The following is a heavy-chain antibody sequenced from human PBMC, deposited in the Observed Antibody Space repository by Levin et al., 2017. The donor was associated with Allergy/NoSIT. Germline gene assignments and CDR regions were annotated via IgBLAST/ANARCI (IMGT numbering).Heavy chain of an antibody. CDR2: IKSKTDGGTT. V-gene: IGHV3-15*01. CDR1: GFTFSNAW. CDR3: TTDLRRTKYDFWSGYYLLDYYYDYGMDV. D-gene: IGHD3-3*01. J-gene: IGHJ6*02. Sequence: GGSLRLSCAASGFTFSNAWMSWVRQAPGKGLEWVGRIKSKTDGGTTDYAAPVKGRFTISRDDSKNTLYLQMNSLKTEDTAVYYCTTDLRRTKYDFWSGYYLLDYYYDYGMDVWGQGTTVTVSS.